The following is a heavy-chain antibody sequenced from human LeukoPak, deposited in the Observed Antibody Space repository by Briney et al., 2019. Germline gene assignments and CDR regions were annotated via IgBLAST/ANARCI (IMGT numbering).Heavy chain of an antibody. D-gene: IGHD6-13*01. CDR1: GLAFSGSA. CDR3: ARYSSSFFPI. CDR2: IRSKANNYAT. J-gene: IGHJ3*02. V-gene: IGHV3-73*01. Sequence: GGSLRLSCAASGLAFSGSAMHWVRQASGKGLEWVGRIRSKANNYATAYGASVTGRFTISRDDSKNTAYLQMNSLRAEDTAVYYCARYSSSFFPIWGQGTMVTVSS.